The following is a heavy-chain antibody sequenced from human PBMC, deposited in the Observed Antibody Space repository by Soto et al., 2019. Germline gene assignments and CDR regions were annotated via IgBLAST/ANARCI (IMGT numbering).Heavy chain of an antibody. CDR1: GFTFGDYA. CDR2: IRSKAYGGTT. J-gene: IGHJ5*02. D-gene: IGHD3-22*01. V-gene: IGHV3-49*03. Sequence: GGSLRLSCTVSGFTFGDYAMSWFRQAPGKGLGWEGFIRSKAYGGTTEYAASVKGRFTISRDDSKSIAYLQMNSLKTEDTAVYYCTRSYYYDSSGYYAAPNWFDPWGQGTLVTGSS. CDR3: TRSYYYDSSGYYAAPNWFDP.